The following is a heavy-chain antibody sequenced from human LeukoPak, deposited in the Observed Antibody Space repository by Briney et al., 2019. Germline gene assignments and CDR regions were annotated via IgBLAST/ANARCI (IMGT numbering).Heavy chain of an antibody. D-gene: IGHD3-3*01. V-gene: IGHV4-38-2*02. Sequence: SETLSLTCTVSGYSISSGYYWGWIRQPPGKGLEWIGSIYHSGSTYYNPSLKSRVTISVDTSKNQFSLKLSSVTAADTAVYSCARCGIFGVVIEPSGAFDIWGQGTMVTVSS. CDR3: ARCGIFGVVIEPSGAFDI. CDR1: GYSISSGYY. J-gene: IGHJ3*02. CDR2: IYHSGST.